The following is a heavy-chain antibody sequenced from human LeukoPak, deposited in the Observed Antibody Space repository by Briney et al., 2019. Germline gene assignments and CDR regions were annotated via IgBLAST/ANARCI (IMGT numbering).Heavy chain of an antibody. J-gene: IGHJ5*02. Sequence: SETLSLTCTVSGGSISNYYWSWIRQPPGKGLEWIGYIYYSGSTNYNPSLKSRVTISVDTSKNQFSLKLSSVTAADTAVYYCARVDYGSGSYRFDPWGQGTLVTVSS. D-gene: IGHD3-10*01. V-gene: IGHV4-59*01. CDR2: IYYSGST. CDR1: GGSISNYY. CDR3: ARVDYGSGSYRFDP.